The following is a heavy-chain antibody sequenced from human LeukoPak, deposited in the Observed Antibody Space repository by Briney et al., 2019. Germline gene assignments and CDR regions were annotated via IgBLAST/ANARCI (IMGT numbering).Heavy chain of an antibody. Sequence: SETLSLTCAVYGGSFSGYYWSWIRQPPGKGLEWIGEINHSGSTNYNPSLKSRVTISVDTSKSQFSLKLSSVTAADTAVYYCARGRGIPESTTDYYDSSGPPYYFDYWGQGTLVTVSS. CDR1: GGSFSGYY. D-gene: IGHD3-22*01. V-gene: IGHV4-34*01. J-gene: IGHJ4*02. CDR2: INHSGST. CDR3: ARGRGIPESTTDYYDSSGPPYYFDY.